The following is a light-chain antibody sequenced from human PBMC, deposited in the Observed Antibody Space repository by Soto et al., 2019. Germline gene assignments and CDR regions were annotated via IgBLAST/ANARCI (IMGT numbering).Light chain of an antibody. J-gene: IGKJ2*01. CDR3: LQYGSSPYT. Sequence: EIVLTQSPGTLSLSPGERATLSCRASQSVSSSYLAWYQQKPGQAPRPLIYGASSRATGSPDRFSGSGSGTDFTLTISRLEPEDFAVYYCLQYGSSPYTFGQGTKVEIK. CDR1: QSVSSSY. V-gene: IGKV3-20*01. CDR2: GAS.